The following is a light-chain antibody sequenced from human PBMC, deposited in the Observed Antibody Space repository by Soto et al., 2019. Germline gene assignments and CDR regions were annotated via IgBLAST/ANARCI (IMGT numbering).Light chain of an antibody. CDR1: QSISSW. Sequence: DIQMTQSPSTLSASVGDRVTITCRASQSISSWLAWYQQKPGEAPKLLIYDAPSLQSGVPSRFSGSGSGTEFTLTISSLQPDDFATYYCQQYNSYTWTFGQGTKVEIK. J-gene: IGKJ1*01. V-gene: IGKV1-5*01. CDR3: QQYNSYTWT. CDR2: DAP.